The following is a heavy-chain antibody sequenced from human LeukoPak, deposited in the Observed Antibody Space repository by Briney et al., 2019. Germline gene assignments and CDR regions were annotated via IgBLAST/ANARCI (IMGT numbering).Heavy chain of an antibody. Sequence: GESLKISCKGSGYSFTSYWIGWVRQMPGKGLEWMGIIYPGDSDTRYSPSFQGQVTISADKSISTAYLQWSSLKASDTAMYYCARLGSIAAPRRWFDPWGQGTLVTVSS. CDR3: ARLGSIAAPRRWFDP. V-gene: IGHV5-51*01. CDR2: IYPGDSDT. J-gene: IGHJ5*02. D-gene: IGHD6-6*01. CDR1: GYSFTSYW.